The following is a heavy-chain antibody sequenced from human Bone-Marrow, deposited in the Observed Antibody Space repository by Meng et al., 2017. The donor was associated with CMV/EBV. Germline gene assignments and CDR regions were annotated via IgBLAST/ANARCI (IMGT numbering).Heavy chain of an antibody. Sequence: LSLTCAASGFTFSDYYMSWIRQAPGKGLEWVSYISSSGSTIYYADSVKGRFTISRDNAKNSLYLQMNSLRAEDTAVYYCARAQLGRYYDSSGYWFDYWGQGTLVAVSS. V-gene: IGHV3-11*04. CDR2: ISSSGSTI. CDR3: ARAQLGRYYDSSGYWFDY. D-gene: IGHD3-22*01. J-gene: IGHJ4*02. CDR1: GFTFSDYY.